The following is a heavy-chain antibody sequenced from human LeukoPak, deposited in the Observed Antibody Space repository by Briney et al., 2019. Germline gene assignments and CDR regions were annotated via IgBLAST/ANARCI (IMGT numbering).Heavy chain of an antibody. J-gene: IGHJ4*02. Sequence: SSETLSLTCTVSGDSINNYYWSWIRQSPGKGLEWIGYIYYSGSTKYNPSLKSRVTILVDTSKNQFSLKLSSVTAADTATYYCSRHRGSGSPYFDYWGQGTPVTVSS. CDR3: SRHRGSGSPYFDY. D-gene: IGHD3-10*01. CDR2: IYYSGST. V-gene: IGHV4-59*08. CDR1: GDSINNYY.